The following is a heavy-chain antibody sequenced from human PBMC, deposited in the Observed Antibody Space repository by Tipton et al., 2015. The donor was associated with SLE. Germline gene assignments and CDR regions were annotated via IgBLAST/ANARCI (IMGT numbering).Heavy chain of an antibody. CDR1: GFNFYNYA. V-gene: IGHV3-23*01. Sequence: GSLRLSCAASGFNFYNYAMNWVRQAPGKGLEWVSAVSSSGDKTYYADSVKGRFTISRDNSKNTLYLQMNSLSADDTAVYYCAKLGLGVVIDYWGQGTLVTVSS. CDR3: AKLGLGVVIDY. CDR2: VSSSGDKT. J-gene: IGHJ4*02. D-gene: IGHD3-3*01.